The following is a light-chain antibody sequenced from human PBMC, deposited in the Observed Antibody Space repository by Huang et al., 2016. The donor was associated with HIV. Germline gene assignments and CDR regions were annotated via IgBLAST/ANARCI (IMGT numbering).Light chain of an antibody. CDR2: LGS. V-gene: IGKV2-28*01. CDR1: QSLFHRNGYNY. CDR3: MQALQTPYT. Sequence: DIVMTQSPLSLPVTPGEPASISCRSSQSLFHRNGYNYLDWYLQKPGQSPQLLIYLGSNRDSVVPDRFSGSGSGTEFTLRISRAEAEDVGVYYCMQALQTPYTFGQGTKLEIK. J-gene: IGKJ2*01.